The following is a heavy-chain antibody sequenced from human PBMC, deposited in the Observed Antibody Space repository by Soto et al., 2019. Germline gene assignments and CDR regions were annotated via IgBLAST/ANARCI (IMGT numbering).Heavy chain of an antibody. CDR3: ARQPYTSGAYYFDY. Sequence: QVQLQESGPGLVKPSETLSLTCTVSGGSISSYYWSWIRQPPGKGLEWIGYIYYSGSTNYNPSLKSRVTISVDTSKNQFSLKLNSVTAADTAVYYCARQPYTSGAYYFDYWGQGTLVTVSS. CDR2: IYYSGST. J-gene: IGHJ4*02. CDR1: GGSISSYY. D-gene: IGHD3-10*01. V-gene: IGHV4-59*08.